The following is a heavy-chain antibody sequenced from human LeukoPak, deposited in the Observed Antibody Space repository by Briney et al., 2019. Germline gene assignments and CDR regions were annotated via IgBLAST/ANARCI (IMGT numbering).Heavy chain of an antibody. V-gene: IGHV3-23*01. D-gene: IGHD2-2*01. CDR1: GFTFTSYA. CDR3: ARPVCCTSTSRRVPGVYCFDY. CDR2: ISVDGTHT. J-gene: IGHJ4*02. Sequence: GGSLRLSCAASGFTFTSYAMNWVRQAPGKGLEWVSVISVDGTHTNYADSVKGRFTISRDNSKNTLYLQMNSLRADDTAVYFCARPVCCTSTSRRVPGVYCFDYWGQGTLVTVSS.